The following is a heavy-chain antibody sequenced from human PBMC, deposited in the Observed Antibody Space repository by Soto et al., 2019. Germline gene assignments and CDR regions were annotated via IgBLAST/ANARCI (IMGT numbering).Heavy chain of an antibody. Sequence: SGPTLVNPTQTLTLTCTFSGFSLSTSGVGVGWIRQPPGKALEWLALIYWDDDKRYSPSLKNRLTITKDTSKNQVVLTMTNMDPVDTGTYYCAHRHIAAVGTGVYRFDPWGQGTLVTVSS. CDR3: AHRHIAAVGTGVYRFDP. V-gene: IGHV2-5*02. CDR1: GFSLSTSGVG. D-gene: IGHD6-13*01. CDR2: IYWDDDK. J-gene: IGHJ5*02.